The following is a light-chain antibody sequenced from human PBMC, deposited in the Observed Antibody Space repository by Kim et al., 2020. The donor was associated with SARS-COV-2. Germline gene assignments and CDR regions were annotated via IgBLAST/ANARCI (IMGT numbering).Light chain of an antibody. CDR1: NIGGKN. CDR3: QVWDSSSDHVV. CDR2: DDR. J-gene: IGLJ2*01. V-gene: IGLV3-21*03. Sequence: SYELAHPPSLSVAPGKTARITCGGDNIGGKNVHWYQQKPGQAPVLVVYDDRDRPSGIPERFSGSNFGNTATLTISGVEAEDEADYYCQVWDSSSDHVVFGGGTQLTVL.